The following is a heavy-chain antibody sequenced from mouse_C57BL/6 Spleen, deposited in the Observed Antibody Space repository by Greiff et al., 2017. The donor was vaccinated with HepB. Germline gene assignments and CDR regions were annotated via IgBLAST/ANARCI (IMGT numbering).Heavy chain of an antibody. D-gene: IGHD2-1*01. V-gene: IGHV3-6*01. Sequence: EVKLEESGPGLVKPSQSLSLTCSVTGYSITSGYYWNWIRQFPGNKLEWMGYISYDGSNNYNPSLKNRISITRDTSKNQFFLKLNSVTTEDTATYYCARTRNYEGAMDYWGQGTSVTVSS. CDR2: ISYDGSN. CDR1: GYSITSGYY. J-gene: IGHJ4*01. CDR3: ARTRNYEGAMDY.